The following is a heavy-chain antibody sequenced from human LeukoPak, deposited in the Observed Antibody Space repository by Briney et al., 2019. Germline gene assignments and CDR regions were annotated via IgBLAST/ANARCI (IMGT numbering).Heavy chain of an antibody. CDR1: GFTFSGHG. V-gene: IGHV3-23*01. J-gene: IGHJ6*03. CDR2: ITGSGGTT. Sequence: GGSLRLSCAASGFTFSGHGMSWVRQAPGKGLEWISGITGSGGTTYYARSLRGRFTTSRDNSKNMFYLQMKSLRVEDTAVYYCAKSVTADHSYYMDVWGKGATVTVSS. D-gene: IGHD2-21*02. CDR3: AKSVTADHSYYMDV.